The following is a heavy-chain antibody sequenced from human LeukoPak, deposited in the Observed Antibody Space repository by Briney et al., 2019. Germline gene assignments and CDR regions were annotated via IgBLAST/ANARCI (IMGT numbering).Heavy chain of an antibody. V-gene: IGHV4-38-2*01. Sequence: KPSETLSLTCAVSCYSISSGYYWGWIRQPPGKGPGWIGSIYHSGSTYYNPSLKSRVTISVVTSKNQFSLKLSSVTAADTAVYYCARLITIFGVVTDDWGQGTLVTVSS. CDR1: CYSISSGYY. D-gene: IGHD3-3*01. J-gene: IGHJ4*02. CDR3: ARLITIFGVVTDD. CDR2: IYHSGST.